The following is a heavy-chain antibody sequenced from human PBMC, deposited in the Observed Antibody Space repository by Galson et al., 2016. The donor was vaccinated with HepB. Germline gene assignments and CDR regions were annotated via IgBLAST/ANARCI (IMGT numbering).Heavy chain of an antibody. CDR2: VYPDDSDT. Sequence: QSGAEVKKPGESLKISCDLSGNTFSTYVIVWVRQMSGKGLEWMGIVYPDDSDTRYSPSFQGQGTISADKSISTAYLQWSSLKASDTAMYYCARHAESAWDEPLFDYCGQATLVTVSS. V-gene: IGHV5-51*01. CDR1: GNTFSTYV. CDR3: ARHAESAWDEPLFDY. J-gene: IGHJ4*02. D-gene: IGHD1-14*01.